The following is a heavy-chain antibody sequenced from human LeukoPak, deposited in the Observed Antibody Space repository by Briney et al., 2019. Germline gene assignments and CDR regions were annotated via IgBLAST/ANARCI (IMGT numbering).Heavy chain of an antibody. CDR1: GCTFSSYE. J-gene: IGHJ4*02. Sequence: PGGSLRLSCAASGCTFSSYEMNWVRQAPGKGLEWVSYISSSGSTIYSADSVKGRFTISRDNAKNSLYLQMNSLRAEDTAVYYCARDLGSWLFTGLDYWGQGTLVTVSS. D-gene: IGHD1-26*01. CDR2: ISSSGSTI. CDR3: ARDLGSWLFTGLDY. V-gene: IGHV3-48*03.